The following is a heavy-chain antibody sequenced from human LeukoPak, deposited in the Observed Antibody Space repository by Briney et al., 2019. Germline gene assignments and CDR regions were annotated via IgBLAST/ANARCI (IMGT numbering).Heavy chain of an antibody. V-gene: IGHV3-30*18. D-gene: IGHD3-10*01. CDR3: AKDMTRNYGRPYYYYGMDV. CDR1: GFSFSTTW. CDR2: ISYDGSNK. Sequence: GGSLRLSCAASGFSFSTTWMTCVRQAPGKGLEWVAVISYDGSNKYYADSVKGRFTISRDNSKNTLYLQMNSLRAEDTAVYYCAKDMTRNYGRPYYYYGMDVWGQGTTVTVSS. J-gene: IGHJ6*02.